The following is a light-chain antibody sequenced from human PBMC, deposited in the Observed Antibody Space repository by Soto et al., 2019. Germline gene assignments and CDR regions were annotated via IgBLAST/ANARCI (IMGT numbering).Light chain of an antibody. J-gene: IGKJ4*01. V-gene: IGKV1-5*03. CDR2: MAS. CDR3: LQHNSLSSVS. Sequence: DIQLTQSPSTLSASVGDRVTITCRASQSITNWLAWYQQKPGKAPKVLIHMASSLKSGVPSKFSGSGSGTEFSLLITSLQPDDSATYYCLQHNSLSSVSVGGGTKVEI. CDR1: QSITNW.